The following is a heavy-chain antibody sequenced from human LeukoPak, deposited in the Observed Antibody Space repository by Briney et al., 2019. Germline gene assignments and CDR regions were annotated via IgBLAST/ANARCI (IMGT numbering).Heavy chain of an antibody. V-gene: IGHV3-66*02. Sequence: GGSLRLSCAASGFTVSSNYMSWVRQAPGKGLEWVSVIYSGGSTYYADSVMGRFTISRDNSKNTLYLQMNSLRAEDTAVYYCARGGTTTVATFDYWGQGTLVTVSS. D-gene: IGHD3-22*01. CDR2: IYSGGST. CDR3: ARGGTTTVATFDY. CDR1: GFTVSSNY. J-gene: IGHJ4*02.